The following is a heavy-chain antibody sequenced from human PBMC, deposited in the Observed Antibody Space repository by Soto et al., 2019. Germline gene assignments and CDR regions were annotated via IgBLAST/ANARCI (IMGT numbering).Heavy chain of an antibody. CDR3: ARASRDGYNWGINFDY. CDR1: GDSVSSNSAA. D-gene: IGHD5-12*01. CDR2: TYYRSKWYN. Sequence: KSSETLSLTCAISGDSVSSNSAAWNWIRQSPSRGLEWLGRTYYRSKWYNDYAVSVKSRITINPDTSKNQFSLQLNSVTPEDTAVYYCARASRDGYNWGINFDYWGQGTLVTVSS. V-gene: IGHV6-1*01. J-gene: IGHJ4*02.